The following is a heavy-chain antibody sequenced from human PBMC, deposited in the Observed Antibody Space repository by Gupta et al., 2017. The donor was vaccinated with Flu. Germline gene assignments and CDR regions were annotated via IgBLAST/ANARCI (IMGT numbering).Heavy chain of an antibody. J-gene: IGHJ5*02. V-gene: IGHV3-53*02. CDR1: GFSVSSTY. CDR2: IYSGANT. D-gene: IGHD3-22*01. Sequence: EVDLVETGGGLMQPGGSLRLSCAASGFSVSSTYLTWVRQAPGKGLEWVSVIYSGANTYYSDSVKGRFTISRDTSKNTLYLHMNSLRVDETAVYYCARVRGQFDCDSSGGWLDRWGQGTVVTVSS. CDR3: ARVRGQFDCDSSGGWLDR.